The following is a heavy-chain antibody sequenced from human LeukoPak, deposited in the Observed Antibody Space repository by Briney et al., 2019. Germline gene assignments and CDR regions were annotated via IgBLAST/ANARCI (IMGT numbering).Heavy chain of an antibody. CDR1: GGSISSHY. D-gene: IGHD3-22*01. J-gene: IGHJ5*02. Sequence: SETLSLTCTVSGGSISSHYWSWIRQPPGKGLEWIGYIYYSGSTNYNPSLKSRVTISVDTSKNQFSLKLSSVTAADTAVYYCARGKYYDSSGLLDPWGQGTLVTVSS. CDR3: ARGKYYDSSGLLDP. CDR2: IYYSGST. V-gene: IGHV4-59*11.